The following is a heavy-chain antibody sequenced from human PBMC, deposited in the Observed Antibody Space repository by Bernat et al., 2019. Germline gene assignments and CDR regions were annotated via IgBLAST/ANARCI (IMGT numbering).Heavy chain of an antibody. CDR1: GYTLTELS. Sequence: QVQLVQSGAEVKKPGASVKVSCKVSGYTLTELSMHWVRQAPGKGLEWMGGFDPEDGETIYAQKFQGRVTMTEDTSTDTAYMELSSLRSEDTAVYYCFAVSSSWYPFTYYFDCWGQGTLVTVSS. V-gene: IGHV1-24*01. D-gene: IGHD6-13*01. J-gene: IGHJ4*02. CDR2: FDPEDGET. CDR3: FAVSSSWYPFTYYFDC.